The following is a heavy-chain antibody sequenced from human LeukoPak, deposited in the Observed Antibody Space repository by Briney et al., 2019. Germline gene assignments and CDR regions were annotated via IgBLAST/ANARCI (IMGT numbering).Heavy chain of an antibody. Sequence: PSETLSLTCTVSGGSISNYYWSWIRQPPGKGLEWIGYIYYIGSTNYNPSLKSRVTISVDTSKNQFSLKLSSVTAADTAVYYCARTQHNTGSGYDFYDYVWGSYRPDAFDIWGQGTIVTVSS. D-gene: IGHD3-16*02. CDR2: IYYIGST. J-gene: IGHJ3*02. V-gene: IGHV4-59*08. CDR3: ARTQHNTGSGYDFYDYVWGSYRPDAFDI. CDR1: GGSISNYY.